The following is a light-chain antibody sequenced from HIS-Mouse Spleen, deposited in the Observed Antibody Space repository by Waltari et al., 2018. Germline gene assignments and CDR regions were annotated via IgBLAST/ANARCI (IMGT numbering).Light chain of an antibody. J-gene: IGKJ1*01. CDR3: QQYYSTPLT. V-gene: IGKV4-1*01. Sequence: DIVMTQSPDSLAVSLGERATINCKSSQSVLYSSNNKNYLAWYQQKPGQPPKLPIYWASTRESGVPDRFSGSGSGTDFTLTISSLQAEDVAVYYCQQYYSTPLTFGQGTKVEIK. CDR1: QSVLYSSNNKNY. CDR2: WAS.